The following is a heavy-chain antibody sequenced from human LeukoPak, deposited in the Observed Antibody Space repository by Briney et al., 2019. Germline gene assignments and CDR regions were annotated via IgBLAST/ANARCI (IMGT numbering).Heavy chain of an antibody. CDR3: ARSIVVAGIVSDYYYYGMDV. CDR1: GVTISSYY. J-gene: IGHJ6*02. V-gene: IGHV4-59*08. Sequence: SETLSLTCTVSGVTISSYYWSWIRQPPGKGLEWIGYIYYSGSPNYNPSLKSRVTISVHTSKKQFSLQRSSVTAADTAVYYCARSIVVAGIVSDYYYYGMDVWGQGTTVSVSS. CDR2: IYYSGSP. D-gene: IGHD6-19*01.